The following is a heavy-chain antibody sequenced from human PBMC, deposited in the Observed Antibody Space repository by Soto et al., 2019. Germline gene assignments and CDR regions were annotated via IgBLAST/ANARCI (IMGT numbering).Heavy chain of an antibody. V-gene: IGHV4-34*01. D-gene: IGHD2-21*02. CDR1: GFTFSSYA. J-gene: IGHJ3*02. CDR3: ARSIYGGDGGPFDI. CDR2: INHAGST. Sequence: PGGSLRLSCAASGFTFSSYAMSWVRQAPGKGLEWIGEINHAGSTNYNSSLKSRLSMSVVASKNQFSLNLRSVTAADTAVYYCARSIYGGDGGPFDIWGHGRLVTVSS.